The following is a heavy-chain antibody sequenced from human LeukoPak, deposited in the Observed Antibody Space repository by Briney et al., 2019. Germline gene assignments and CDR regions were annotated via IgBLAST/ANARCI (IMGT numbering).Heavy chain of an antibody. J-gene: IGHJ5*02. V-gene: IGHV5-51*01. D-gene: IGHD2-2*01. CDR3: ARVPDTVRASRFSSHNWFDP. CDR1: GYSFTTYW. CDR2: IYPGDSDT. Sequence: GESLKISCQGSGYSFTTYWIGWVRQMPGKGLEWMGIIYPGDSDTRYSSSFQGQVTISADKSISTAYLQWSSLKASDTAMYYCARVPDTVRASRFSSHNWFDPWGQGTLVTVSS.